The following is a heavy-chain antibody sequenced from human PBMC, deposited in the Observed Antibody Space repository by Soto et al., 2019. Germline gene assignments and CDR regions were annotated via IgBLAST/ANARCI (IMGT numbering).Heavy chain of an antibody. D-gene: IGHD4-17*01. CDR1: GFTFSSYA. CDR2: ISGSGGST. J-gene: IGHJ3*02. Sequence: PGGSLRLSCAASGFTFSSYAMSWVRQAPGKGLEWVSAISGSGGSTYYADSVKGRFTISRDNSKNTLYLQMNSLRAEDTAVYYCAKDLSGESPSGDSRGFDAFDIWGQGTMVTVSS. CDR3: AKDLSGESPSGDSRGFDAFDI. V-gene: IGHV3-23*01.